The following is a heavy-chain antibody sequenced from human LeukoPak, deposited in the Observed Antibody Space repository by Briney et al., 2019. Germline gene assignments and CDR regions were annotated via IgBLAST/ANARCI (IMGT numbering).Heavy chain of an antibody. J-gene: IGHJ4*02. CDR2: INHSGST. Sequence: HPSETLSLTCAVYGGSFSGYYWSWIRQPPGKGLEWIGEINHSGSTNYNPSLKSRVTISVDTSKNQSSLKLSSVTAADTAVYYCARGLVVITKRFDYWGQGTLVTVSS. CDR3: ARGLVVITKRFDY. D-gene: IGHD3-22*01. V-gene: IGHV4-34*01. CDR1: GGSFSGYY.